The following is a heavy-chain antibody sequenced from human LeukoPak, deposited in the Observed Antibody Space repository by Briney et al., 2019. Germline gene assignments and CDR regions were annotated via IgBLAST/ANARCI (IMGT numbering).Heavy chain of an antibody. CDR2: IYYSGST. CDR3: ARAAAPISWEGYYGMDV. J-gene: IGHJ6*02. CDR1: GGSISSGGYY. V-gene: IGHV4-31*03. D-gene: IGHD1-26*01. Sequence: SETLSLTCTVSGGSISSGGYYWSWIRQHPGKGLEWIGYIYYSGSTYYNPSLKSRVTISVDTSKNQFSLKLSSVTAADTAVYYCARAAAPISWEGYYGMDVWGQGTTVTVPS.